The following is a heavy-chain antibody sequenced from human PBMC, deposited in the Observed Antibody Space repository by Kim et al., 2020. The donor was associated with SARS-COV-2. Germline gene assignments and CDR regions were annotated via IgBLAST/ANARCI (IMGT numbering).Heavy chain of an antibody. CDR3: GAGNYDIFGQYNWFDP. J-gene: IGHJ5*02. Sequence: SLKSRVTISVDTSKNQFSLKLSAVTAADTAVYYCGAGNYDIFGQYNWFDPWGQGTLVTVSS. V-gene: IGHV4-31*02. D-gene: IGHD3-9*01.